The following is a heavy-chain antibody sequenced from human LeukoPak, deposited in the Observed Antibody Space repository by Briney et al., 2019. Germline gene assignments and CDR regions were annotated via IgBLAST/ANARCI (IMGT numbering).Heavy chain of an antibody. CDR3: AKDRAQQLVHTDFDY. Sequence: GGSLRLSCAASGFTFSSYAMSWVRQAPGKGLEWVSAIIGSGSSTYYADSVKGRFTISRDNSKNTLFLQMNSLRAEDTAVYYCAKDRAQQLVHTDFDYWGQGTLVTVSS. CDR2: IIGSGSST. CDR1: GFTFSSYA. J-gene: IGHJ4*02. D-gene: IGHD6-13*01. V-gene: IGHV3-23*01.